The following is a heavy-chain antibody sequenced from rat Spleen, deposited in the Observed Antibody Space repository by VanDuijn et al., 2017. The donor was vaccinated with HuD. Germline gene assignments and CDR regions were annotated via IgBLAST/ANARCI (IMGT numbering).Heavy chain of an antibody. V-gene: IGHV5-20*01. CDR2: ITNSGGST. CDR3: TRVDNNYSNWFVY. D-gene: IGHD1-10*01. CDR1: GFTFSDYY. Sequence: EVQLVESDGGLVQPGRSLKLSCAASGFTFSDYYMAWVRQAPTKGLEWVASITNSGGSTYYRDSVKGRFTISRDNAKSTLYLKMDSLRSEDTATYYCTRVDNNYSNWFVYWGQGTLVTVSS. J-gene: IGHJ3*01.